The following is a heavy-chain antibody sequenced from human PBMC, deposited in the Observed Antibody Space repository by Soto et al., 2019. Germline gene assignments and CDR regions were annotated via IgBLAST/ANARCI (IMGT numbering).Heavy chain of an antibody. CDR2: ITFRGVT. V-gene: IGHV4-34*01. CDR1: GDSLSGYA. CDR3: ARKLEASIRHVEWFSYKWFDP. D-gene: IGHD3-9*01. J-gene: IGHJ5*02. Sequence: QVLPHQWGSGLSRPSETLSLTCDVHGDSLSGYAWSWIRQPPGKGLEWIGEITFRGVTNYHPSLKSRLSMSVDTSKNRISLNVSSVTAADTALYFCARKLEASIRHVEWFSYKWFDPWGPGTLVTVSS.